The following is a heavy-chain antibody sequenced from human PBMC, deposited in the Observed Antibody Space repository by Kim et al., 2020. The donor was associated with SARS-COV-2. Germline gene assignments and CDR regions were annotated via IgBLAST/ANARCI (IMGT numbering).Heavy chain of an antibody. J-gene: IGHJ6*02. Sequence: SSTIYYADSVKGRFPISGDNAKNSLYLQMNSLRAEDTAVYYCARSSPGMDVWGQGTTVTVSS. CDR2: SSTI. V-gene: IGHV3-48*01. D-gene: IGHD3-10*01. CDR3: ARSSPGMDV.